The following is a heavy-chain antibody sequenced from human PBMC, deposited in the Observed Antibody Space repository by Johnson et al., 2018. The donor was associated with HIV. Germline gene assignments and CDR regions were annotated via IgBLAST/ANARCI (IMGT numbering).Heavy chain of an antibody. Sequence: QMQLVESGGGVVQPGGSLRLSCAASGFTFSSYGMHWVRRTPGKGLEWVAFIRYDGSDKSYADSVKGRFTISRDNSKNTLYLQMNSLRAEDTAVYYCAKDGIDRERIRYFDWLLLNAFDIWGQGTMVTVSS. V-gene: IGHV3-30*02. CDR1: GFTFSSYG. CDR3: AKDGIDRERIRYFDWLLLNAFDI. D-gene: IGHD3-9*01. J-gene: IGHJ3*02. CDR2: IRYDGSDK.